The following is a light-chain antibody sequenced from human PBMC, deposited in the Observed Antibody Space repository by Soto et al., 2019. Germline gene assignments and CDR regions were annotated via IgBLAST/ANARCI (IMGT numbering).Light chain of an antibody. CDR3: QQLKSYTEWT. V-gene: IGKV1-13*02. J-gene: IGKJ1*01. Sequence: AIQLTKSPSSLSASVGDTVTITCRASQDISTLFAWYQQKPGKAPNLLIYAASTLQSGVPSRFSGSGSGTDFTLTISSLQPEDFATYYCQQLKSYTEWTFGQVGKVDIK. CDR1: QDISTL. CDR2: AAS.